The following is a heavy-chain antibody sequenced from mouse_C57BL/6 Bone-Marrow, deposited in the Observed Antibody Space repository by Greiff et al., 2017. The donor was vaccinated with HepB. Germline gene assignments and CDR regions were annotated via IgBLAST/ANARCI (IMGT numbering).Heavy chain of an antibody. CDR3: ASLSSYAMDY. D-gene: IGHD6-1*01. CDR1: GFTFTDYY. J-gene: IGHJ4*01. CDR2: IRNKANGSTT. V-gene: IGHV7-3*01. Sequence: EVMLVESGGGLVQPGGSLSLSCAASGFTFTDYYMSWVRQPPGKGLEWLGFIRNKANGSTTEYSASVKGRFTISRDNSQSFLYLQLNALRADDSATYYCASLSSYAMDYWGQGTSVTVSS.